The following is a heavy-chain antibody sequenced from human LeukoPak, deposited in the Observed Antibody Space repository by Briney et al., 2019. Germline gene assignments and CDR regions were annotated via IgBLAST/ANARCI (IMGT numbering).Heavy chain of an antibody. CDR3: AGAGLDY. CDR1: GLTFSSYW. CDR2: IKQDGSQK. J-gene: IGHJ4*02. V-gene: IGHV3-7*03. Sequence: GGSLRLSCAASGLTFSSYWMSWVRQAPGKGLEWVANIKQDGSQKYYVDSVKGRFTISRDNAKNSLYLQMNSLSAKDTAVYYCAGAGLDYWGQGTLVTVSS.